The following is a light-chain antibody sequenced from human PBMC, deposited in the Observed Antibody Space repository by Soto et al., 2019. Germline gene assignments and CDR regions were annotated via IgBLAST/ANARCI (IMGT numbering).Light chain of an antibody. CDR3: QHYRSAIT. CDR2: GAS. CDR1: QTVPTNY. Sequence: EIVLTQSPGTLSLSPGEIATLSCRASQTVPTNYLAWYHQKPGQSPRRLIYGASNRATGIPDRFSGSGSATAFSLTISRLQPEGFAVYYCQHYRSAITFGQGTRLDIK. V-gene: IGKV3-20*01. J-gene: IGKJ5*01.